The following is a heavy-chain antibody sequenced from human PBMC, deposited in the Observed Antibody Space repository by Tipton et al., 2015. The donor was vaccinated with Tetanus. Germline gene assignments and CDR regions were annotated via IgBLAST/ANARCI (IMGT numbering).Heavy chain of an antibody. Sequence: TLSLTCAVSGISIGSANYYWSWIRHHPRKGLEWIGYIYYRGSIHYNPSLQSRVFISLDTSANQFSLKLNSVTAADTAVYSCAGGLVRWYEPWGRGTLVTVSS. D-gene: IGHD3-10*01. J-gene: IGHJ5*02. V-gene: IGHV4-31*11. CDR3: AGGLVRWYEP. CDR2: IYYRGSI. CDR1: GISIGSANYY.